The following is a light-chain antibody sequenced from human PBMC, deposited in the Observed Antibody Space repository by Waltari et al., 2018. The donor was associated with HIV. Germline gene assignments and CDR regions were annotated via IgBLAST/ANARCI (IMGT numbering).Light chain of an antibody. Sequence: QLVLTQSPSASASLGASVKFTCTLSSGHSNNDIACHQQQPEKGPRYLMKLNSDGSHSKGDGIPDRFSGSSSGAERYLTISSLQSEDEADYYCQTWDTGIRVFGGGTKLTVL. CDR1: SGHSNND. V-gene: IGLV4-69*01. CDR2: LNSDGSH. J-gene: IGLJ3*02. CDR3: QTWDTGIRV.